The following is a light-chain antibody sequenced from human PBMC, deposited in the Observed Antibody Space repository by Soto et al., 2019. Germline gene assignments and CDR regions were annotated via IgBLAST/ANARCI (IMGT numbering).Light chain of an antibody. CDR2: DTT. CDR3: LLSYNGPYG. CDR1: TGAVTNGHY. Sequence: QALVTQEPPLTVSPGGTVTLTCGSSTGAVTNGHYPYWFQQKPGQAPRTLIYDTTNRHSWTPARFSGSLLGGKAALTLSGAQPEDEAEYYCLLSYNGPYGFGTGTKVTVL. V-gene: IGLV7-46*01. J-gene: IGLJ1*01.